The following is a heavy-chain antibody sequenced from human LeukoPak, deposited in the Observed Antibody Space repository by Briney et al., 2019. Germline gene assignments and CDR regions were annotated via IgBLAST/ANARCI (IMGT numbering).Heavy chain of an antibody. J-gene: IGHJ4*02. CDR3: ARDNYYGSGSYYGGGL. CDR1: GFTFSSYG. CDR2: IRSDGSNK. D-gene: IGHD3-10*01. V-gene: IGHV3-30*02. Sequence: PGGSLRLSCAASGFTFSSYGMHWVRQAPGKGLEWVAFIRSDGSNKYYADSVKGRFTISRDNAKNSLYLQMNSLRAEDTAVYYCARDNYYGSGSYYGGGLWSQGTLVTVSS.